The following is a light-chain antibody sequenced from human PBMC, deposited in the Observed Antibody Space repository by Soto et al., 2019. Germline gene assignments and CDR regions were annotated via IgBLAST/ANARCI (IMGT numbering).Light chain of an antibody. Sequence: DIQMTQSPSTLSASVGDRVTITCRASQSINSWLAWFQKKPGKAPKLLIYDASSLDSGVPSRFSGSGFGTEFTLTSSSLQPDEFASYYCQQYYDYSRTFGLGSKVEMK. CDR1: QSINSW. J-gene: IGKJ1*01. CDR3: QQYYDYSRT. CDR2: DAS. V-gene: IGKV1-5*01.